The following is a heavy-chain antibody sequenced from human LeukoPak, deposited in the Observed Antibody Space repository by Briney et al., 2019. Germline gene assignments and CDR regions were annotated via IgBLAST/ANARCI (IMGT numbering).Heavy chain of an antibody. CDR1: GFTFSNYG. Sequence: GGSLRLSCAASGFTFSNYGMHWVRQAPDKGLEWVAFLQNHGGDIHYAESVEGRFTISRDNSKNTLYLQMNSLRPEDMAVYYCANRRGTQVLGNNIDIWGQGTLVTVSS. CDR2: LQNHGGDI. J-gene: IGHJ3*02. V-gene: IGHV3-30*02. CDR3: ANRRGTQVLGNNIDI. D-gene: IGHD1-1*01.